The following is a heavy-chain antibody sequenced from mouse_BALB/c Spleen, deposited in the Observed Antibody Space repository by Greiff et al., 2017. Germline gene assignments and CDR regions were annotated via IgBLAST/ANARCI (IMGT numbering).Heavy chain of an antibody. Sequence: VQLKESGPGLVKPSQSLSLTCSVTGYSITSGYYWNWIRQFPGNKLEWMGYISYDGSNNYNPSLKNRISITRDTSKNQFFLKLNSVTTEDTATYYCARVTYYGSNYYYAMDYWGQGTSVTVSS. D-gene: IGHD1-1*01. CDR1: GYSITSGYY. J-gene: IGHJ4*01. CDR2: ISYDGSN. CDR3: ARVTYYGSNYYYAMDY. V-gene: IGHV3-6*02.